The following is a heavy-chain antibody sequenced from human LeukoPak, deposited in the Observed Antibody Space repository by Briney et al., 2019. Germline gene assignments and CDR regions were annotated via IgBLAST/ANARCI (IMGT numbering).Heavy chain of an antibody. J-gene: IGHJ4*02. Sequence: GGSLRLSCAASGFTFSSYAMSWVRQAPGKGLEWVSVISGSGGSTYYADSVKGRFTISRDNSKNTLYLQMNSLRAEDTALYYCAKAGSGWSFDYWGQGTLVSVSS. CDR1: GFTFSSYA. CDR3: AKAGSGWSFDY. V-gene: IGHV3-23*01. CDR2: ISGSGGST. D-gene: IGHD6-19*01.